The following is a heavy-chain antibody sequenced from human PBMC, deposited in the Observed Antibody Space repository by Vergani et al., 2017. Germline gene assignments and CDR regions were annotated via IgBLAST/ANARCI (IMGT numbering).Heavy chain of an antibody. Sequence: QVQLQQWGAGLLKPSETLSLTCAVYGGSFSGYYWSWIRQPPGKGLEWIGEINHSGSTNYNPSLKSRVTISVNTSKNQFSLKLSSVTAADTAVYYCSRGRRCSSTSCFYYYYYYKDGWGRGTTVTVSS. CDR1: GGSFSGYY. V-gene: IGHV4-34*01. CDR2: INHSGST. J-gene: IGHJ6*03. D-gene: IGHD2-2*01. CDR3: SRGRRCSSTSCFYYYYYYKDG.